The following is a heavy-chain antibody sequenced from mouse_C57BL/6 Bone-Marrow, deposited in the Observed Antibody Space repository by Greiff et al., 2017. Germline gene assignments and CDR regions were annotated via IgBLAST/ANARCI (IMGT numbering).Heavy chain of an antibody. J-gene: IGHJ2*01. Sequence: VQLQESGAELVRPGASVKLSCTASGFNIKDDYIHWVKQRPEQGLEWIGWIDPEIGDTEYASKFQGKATITSDTSSNTAYLQLSSLTSEDTAVYCCSSLDGDYLDFWGRGTPLTVAS. D-gene: IGHD1-1*02. CDR1: GFNIKDDY. CDR2: IDPEIGDT. V-gene: IGHV14-4*01. CDR3: SSLDGDYLDF.